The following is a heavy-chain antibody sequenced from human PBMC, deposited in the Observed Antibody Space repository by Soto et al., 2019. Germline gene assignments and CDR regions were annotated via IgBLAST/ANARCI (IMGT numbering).Heavy chain of an antibody. CDR3: PSGIAAAGTDYYYGMDV. CDR2: INPNSGGT. CDR1: GYTFTGYY. V-gene: IGHV1-2*02. J-gene: IGHJ6*02. Sequence: ASVKVSCKXSGYTFTGYYMHWVRQAPGQGLEWMGWINPNSGGTNYAQKFQGRVTMTRDTSISTAYMELSRLRSDDTAVYYCPSGIAAAGTDYYYGMDVWGQGTTVTVSS. D-gene: IGHD6-13*01.